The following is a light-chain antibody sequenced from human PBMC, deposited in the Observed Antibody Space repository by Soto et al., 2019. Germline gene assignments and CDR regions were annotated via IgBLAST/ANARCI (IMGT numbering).Light chain of an antibody. CDR2: DAS. Sequence: EIVLAQSPAPLSLSPGERATLSCRAGESVSISLAWYQQKPGQAPRLLIYDASNRATGVPARFSGSGSGTDFTLTVSSLEPEDFALYYCQQRSNWPPEITFGQGTRWRL. CDR1: ESVSIS. V-gene: IGKV3-11*01. J-gene: IGKJ5*01. CDR3: QQRSNWPPEIT.